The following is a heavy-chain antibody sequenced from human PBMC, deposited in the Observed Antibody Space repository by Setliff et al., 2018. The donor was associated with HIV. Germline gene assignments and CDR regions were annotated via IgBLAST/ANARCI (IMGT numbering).Heavy chain of an antibody. Sequence: GASVKVSCKASGYTFTDYYIHWVRQATGQGLEWMGWIYPNTGGTNYAQKFQGRVTMTRDTSISTAYMELSRLRSDDTAVYYCARSTTADWGQGTMVTVSS. J-gene: IGHJ4*02. CDR2: IYPNTGGT. V-gene: IGHV1-2*02. D-gene: IGHD4-17*01. CDR1: GYTFTDYY. CDR3: ARSTTAD.